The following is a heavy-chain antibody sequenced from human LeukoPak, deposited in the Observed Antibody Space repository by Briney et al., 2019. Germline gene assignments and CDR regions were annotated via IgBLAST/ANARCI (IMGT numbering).Heavy chain of an antibody. J-gene: IGHJ3*02. V-gene: IGHV1-8*01. CDR1: GYTFTIYN. CDR3: ARGHYFDTVDI. Sequence: SVKVSCKASGYTFTIYNTSWVRHGPRQGLGWMGWMNPSSGDTVYAQKFKGRVTITRNTSINTSYMELSSLRSEDTAVYFCARGHYFDTVDIWGQGTRVSVSS. CDR2: MNPSSGDT. D-gene: IGHD3-10*01.